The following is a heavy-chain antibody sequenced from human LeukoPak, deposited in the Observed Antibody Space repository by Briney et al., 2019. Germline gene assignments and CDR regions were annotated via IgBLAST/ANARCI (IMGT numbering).Heavy chain of an antibody. D-gene: IGHD3-22*01. V-gene: IGHV1-18*01. CDR3: ARDGGITMIVVSSREFDY. J-gene: IGHJ4*02. Sequence: ASVKVSCKASGYTFTSYGISWVRQAPGQGLEWVGWISAYNGNTNYAQKLQGRVTMTTDTSTSTAYMELRSLRSVDAAVYYCARDGGITMIVVSSREFDYRGQGTLVTVSS. CDR2: ISAYNGNT. CDR1: GYTFTSYG.